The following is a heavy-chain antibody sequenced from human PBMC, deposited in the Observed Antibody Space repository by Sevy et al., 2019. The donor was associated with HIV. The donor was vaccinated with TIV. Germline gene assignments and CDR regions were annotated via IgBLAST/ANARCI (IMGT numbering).Heavy chain of an antibody. V-gene: IGHV3-48*03. CDR1: GFTFTTYD. CDR3: AREGLGGFYSSLDR. D-gene: IGHD3-22*01. Sequence: GGSLRLSCAASGFTFTTYDMTWVRQAPGKGLEWISYISSSANDIKYADSVKGRFTISRDNARNSLYPAMSSLRAEDTAVYYCAREGLGGFYSSLDRWGQGTLVTVSS. J-gene: IGHJ5*02. CDR2: ISSSANDI.